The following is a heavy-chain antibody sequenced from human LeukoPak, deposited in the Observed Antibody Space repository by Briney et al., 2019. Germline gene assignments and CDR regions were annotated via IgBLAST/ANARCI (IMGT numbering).Heavy chain of an antibody. V-gene: IGHV3-7*01. J-gene: IGHJ5*02. Sequence: GGSLRLSCAASGFTFSSYWMSWVRQAPGKGLEWVANIKQDGSEKYYVDSVKGRFTISRDNAKNSLYLQMNSLRAEDTAVYYCARDRWYQLPLPLNWFDPWGQGTLVTVSS. CDR1: GFTFSSYW. CDR2: IKQDGSEK. D-gene: IGHD2-2*01. CDR3: ARDRWYQLPLPLNWFDP.